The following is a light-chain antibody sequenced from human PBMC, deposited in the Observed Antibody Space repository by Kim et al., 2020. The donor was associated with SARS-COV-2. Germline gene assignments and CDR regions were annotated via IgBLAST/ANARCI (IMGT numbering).Light chain of an antibody. Sequence: SVGDRVTITCRATQRIDTWLAWYQQKPGRAQHLLIDRSTVLQNRVPARFSGAGSGTEFNLTISGLQPDDFGTYYYQQYKRYSTFGQGTKVDIK. CDR3: QQYKRYST. J-gene: IGKJ1*01. V-gene: IGKV1-5*03. CDR2: RST. CDR1: QRIDTW.